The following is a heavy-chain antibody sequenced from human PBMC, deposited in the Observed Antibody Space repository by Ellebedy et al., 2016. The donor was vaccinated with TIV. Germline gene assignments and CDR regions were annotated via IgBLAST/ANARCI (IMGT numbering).Heavy chain of an antibody. D-gene: IGHD4-23*01. J-gene: IGHJ3*01. V-gene: IGHV3-48*01. CDR2: ITSTSDNR. Sequence: GESLKISCAASGFTFSRYSMNWVRQAPGKGLECISFITSTSDNRYYADSVKGRFTISRDNSKDTLFLQMNSLRAEDTAIYFCARDPVGVGPAFDVWGQGAMVTVSS. CDR1: GFTFSRYS. CDR3: ARDPVGVGPAFDV.